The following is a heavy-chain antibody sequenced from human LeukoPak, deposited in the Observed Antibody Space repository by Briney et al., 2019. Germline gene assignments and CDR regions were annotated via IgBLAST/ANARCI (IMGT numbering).Heavy chain of an antibody. J-gene: IGHJ4*02. D-gene: IGHD3-22*01. CDR3: AKRGVVIRVILVGFRKEAYYFDS. V-gene: IGHV3-23*01. Sequence: GGSLTLSCAVSGVTLSNYGMSWVRQPPGTGQERVAGISDSGGSTNYADSVKGRFTIARDSPKSTLYLQMTSLRAEDTAVYFCAKRGVVIRVILVGFRKEAYYFDSWGQGALVTVSS. CDR2: ISDSGGST. CDR1: GVTLSNYG.